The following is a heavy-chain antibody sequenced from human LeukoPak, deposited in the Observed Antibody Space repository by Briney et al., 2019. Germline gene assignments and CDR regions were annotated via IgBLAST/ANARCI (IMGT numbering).Heavy chain of an antibody. CDR2: IYYSGST. CDR1: GGSISSGYY. Sequence: SETLSLTCTVSGGSISSGYYWGWIRQPPGKGLEWIGYIYYSGSTNYNPSLKSRVTISVDTSKNQFSLKLSSVTAADTAVYYCARVGTRGLYYYMDVWGKGTTVTVSS. V-gene: IGHV4-61*01. J-gene: IGHJ6*03. D-gene: IGHD1-1*01. CDR3: ARVGTRGLYYYMDV.